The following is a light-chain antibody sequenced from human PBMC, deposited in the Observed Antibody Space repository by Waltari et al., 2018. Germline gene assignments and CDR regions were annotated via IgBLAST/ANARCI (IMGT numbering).Light chain of an antibody. Sequence: DIQMTQSPSSLSASVGDRVTITCRASQSISSYVNWYQQKPGKAPKPLIYAASGLQSGVPSRFSGSGSGTDLTLTISSLQPEDFASYFCQQSYTTPVYTFGQGTKLEIK. J-gene: IGKJ2*01. CDR1: QSISSY. CDR3: QQSYTTPVYT. CDR2: AAS. V-gene: IGKV1-39*01.